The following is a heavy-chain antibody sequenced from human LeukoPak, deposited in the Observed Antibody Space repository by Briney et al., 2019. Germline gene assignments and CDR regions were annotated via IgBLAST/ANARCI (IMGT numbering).Heavy chain of an antibody. D-gene: IGHD6-13*01. CDR2: ISGSGVTT. V-gene: IGHV3-23*01. Sequence: GGSLRLSCVASGVTFSSDAMSWVRQDPGERLEWVSAISGSGVTTHYAGSVKGRFSISRDNAKNSLYLQMNSLRAEDTAVYYCAREDSTSSFDYWGQGTLVTVSS. CDR1: GVTFSSDA. CDR3: AREDSTSSFDY. J-gene: IGHJ4*02.